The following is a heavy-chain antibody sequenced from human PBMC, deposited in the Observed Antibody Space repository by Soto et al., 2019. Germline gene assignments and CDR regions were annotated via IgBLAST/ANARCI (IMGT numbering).Heavy chain of an antibody. Sequence: QVQLVESGGGVVQPGRSLRLSCAASGFTFSSYAMHWVRQAPGKGLEWVAVISSDGSNKCYAGSVKGRFTISRDNSKNTLYLQMNSLRAEDTAVYYCARMVSFYCSGGSCYPSYGMDVWGQVTTVTVSS. D-gene: IGHD2-15*01. V-gene: IGHV3-30-3*01. CDR3: ARMVSFYCSGGSCYPSYGMDV. CDR1: GFTFSSYA. J-gene: IGHJ6*02. CDR2: ISSDGSNK.